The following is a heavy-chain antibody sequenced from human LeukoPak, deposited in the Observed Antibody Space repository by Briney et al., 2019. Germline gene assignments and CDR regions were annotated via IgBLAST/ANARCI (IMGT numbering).Heavy chain of an antibody. J-gene: IGHJ3*02. Sequence: SETLSLTCAVYGGSFSGYYWSWIRQPPGKGLEWIGEINHSGSTNYNPSLKSRVTISVDTSKNQFSLKLSSVTAADTAVYYCARAPGGDYDIAFDIWGQGTMVTVSS. V-gene: IGHV4-34*01. D-gene: IGHD4-17*01. CDR2: INHSGST. CDR3: ARAPGGDYDIAFDI. CDR1: GGSFSGYY.